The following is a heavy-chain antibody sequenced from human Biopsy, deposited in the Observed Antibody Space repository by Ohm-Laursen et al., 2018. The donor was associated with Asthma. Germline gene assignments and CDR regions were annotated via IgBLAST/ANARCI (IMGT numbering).Heavy chain of an antibody. Sequence: SLRLSCTAAGFTFSSYGMHWVRQAPGKGLEWVAVMSFDGRQTYYADSVKGRFTISRDNSKNTLYLQMNSLRAEDTAVYYCAKERYYDFWSGYPIWGQGTMVTVSS. CDR3: AKERYYDFWSGYPI. D-gene: IGHD3-3*01. CDR1: GFTFSSYG. CDR2: MSFDGRQT. J-gene: IGHJ3*02. V-gene: IGHV3-30*18.